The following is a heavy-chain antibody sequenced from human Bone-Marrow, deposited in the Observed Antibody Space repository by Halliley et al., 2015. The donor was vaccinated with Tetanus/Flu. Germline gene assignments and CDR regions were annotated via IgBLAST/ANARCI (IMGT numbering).Heavy chain of an antibody. D-gene: IGHD2-15*01. CDR3: ARGAYCSGGSCGGCDS. CDR1: GFTFSNYE. V-gene: IGHV3-48*03. J-gene: IGHJ5*01. CDR2: ISDSGRTT. Sequence: SLRLSCSASGFTFSNYEMNWVRQAPGKGLEWVSYISDSGRTTYHADSVKGRFIISRDNARNSLYLQMNSLRAGDTAIYYCARGAYCSGGSCGGCDSWGQGTLVTVS.